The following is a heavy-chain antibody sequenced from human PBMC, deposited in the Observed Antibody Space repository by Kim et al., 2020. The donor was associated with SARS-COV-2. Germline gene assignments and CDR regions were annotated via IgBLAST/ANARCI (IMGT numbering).Heavy chain of an antibody. CDR1: GFTFSSYA. D-gene: IGHD3-9*01. J-gene: IGHJ6*02. CDR2: ISYDGSNK. V-gene: IGHV3-30*04. Sequence: GGSLRLSCAASGFTFSSYAMHWVRQAPGKGLEWVAVISYDGSNKYYADSVKGRFTISRDNSKNTLYLQMNSLRAEDTAVYYCARVVKSGLRYFDWPYYYYGMDVWGQGTTVTVSS. CDR3: ARVVKSGLRYFDWPYYYYGMDV.